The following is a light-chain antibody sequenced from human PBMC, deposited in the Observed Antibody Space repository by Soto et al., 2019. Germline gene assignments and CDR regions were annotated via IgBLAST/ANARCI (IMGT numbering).Light chain of an antibody. CDR1: NSNIGAGHA. V-gene: IGLV1-40*01. CDR3: QSYDNDLSVV. CDR2: DNN. J-gene: IGLJ2*01. Sequence: QSVLTQPPSVSGAPGQRVTISCTVSNSNIGAGHAAQWYQQPPGTTPKLLIYDNNRRPSGVPVRFSGSRSGTSASLAITGLQAEDEADYYCQSYDNDLSVVFGGGTKLTVL.